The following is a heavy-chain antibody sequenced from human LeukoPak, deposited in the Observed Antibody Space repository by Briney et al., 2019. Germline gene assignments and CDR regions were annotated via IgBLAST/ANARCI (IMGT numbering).Heavy chain of an antibody. CDR2: IKYDGSDQ. D-gene: IGHD1-1*01. V-gene: IGHV3-30*02. CDR1: GLTFSRYG. Sequence: GGSLRLSCTPSGLTFSRYGMHWVRQAPGRGLEWVAFIKYDGSDQHYADSVKGRFTISRDNSKDTLYLQMNNLGAEDTAVYYCAKDLQLAPFDYWGQGTLVTVSS. J-gene: IGHJ4*02. CDR3: AKDLQLAPFDY.